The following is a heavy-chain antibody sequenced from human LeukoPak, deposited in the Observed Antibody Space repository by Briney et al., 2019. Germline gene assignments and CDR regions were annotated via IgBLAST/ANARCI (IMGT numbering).Heavy chain of an antibody. CDR1: GYTFTSYG. D-gene: IGHD4-17*01. J-gene: IGHJ6*03. Sequence: ASVKVSCKASGYTFTSYGISWVRQAPGQGLEWMGWISAYNGNTNYAQKLQGRVTMTTDTSTSTAYMELRSLRSDDTAVYYCARTDYGDYVDYYYYMDVWGKGTTVTISS. CDR3: ARTDYGDYVDYYYYMDV. CDR2: ISAYNGNT. V-gene: IGHV1-18*01.